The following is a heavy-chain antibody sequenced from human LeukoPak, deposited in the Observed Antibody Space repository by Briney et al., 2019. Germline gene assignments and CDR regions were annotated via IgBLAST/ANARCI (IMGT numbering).Heavy chain of an antibody. J-gene: IGHJ4*02. CDR2: FYYSGST. Sequence: SETLSLTCTVSGGSISSSSYYWGWIRQPPGKGLEWIGSFYYSGSTYYNPSLKSRVTISVDTSKNQFSLKLSSVTAADTAVYYCARDYYDSSGYTFDYWGQGTLVTVSS. D-gene: IGHD3-22*01. CDR1: GGSISSSSYY. CDR3: ARDYYDSSGYTFDY. V-gene: IGHV4-39*07.